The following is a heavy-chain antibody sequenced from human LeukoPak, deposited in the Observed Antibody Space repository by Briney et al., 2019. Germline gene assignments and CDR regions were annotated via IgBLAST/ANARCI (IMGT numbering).Heavy chain of an antibody. CDR2: IYYSGST. V-gene: IGHV4-59*01. J-gene: IGHJ2*01. CDR3: ARFIFKQYFDL. Sequence: KPSETLSLTCTVSGGSISSYYWSWIRQPPGKGLEWIGYIYYSGSTNYNPSLKSRVTISVDTSKNQFSLRPNSVTAADTAVYYCARFIFKQYFDLWGRGTLVTVSS. CDR1: GGSISSYY.